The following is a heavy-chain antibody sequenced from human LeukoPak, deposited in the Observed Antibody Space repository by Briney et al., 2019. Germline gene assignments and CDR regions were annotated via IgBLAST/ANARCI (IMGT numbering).Heavy chain of an antibody. CDR2: IIPIFGTA. D-gene: IGHD6-19*01. J-gene: IGHJ6*03. CDR1: GGTFSIYA. CDR3: ARAGIAVARTHYYYYMDV. V-gene: IGHV1-69*13. Sequence: GASVKVSCKASGGTFSIYAISWVRQPPGQGLELMGVIIPIFGTANYAQKFQGRVTITADESTSTAYMELSSLRSEDTAVYYCARAGIAVARTHYYYYMDVWGKGTTVTISS.